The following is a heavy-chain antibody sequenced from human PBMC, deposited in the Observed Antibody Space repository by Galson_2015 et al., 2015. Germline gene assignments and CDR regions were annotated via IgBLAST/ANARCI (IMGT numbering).Heavy chain of an antibody. CDR2: ISGSGGST. CDR1: GFTFSSYA. V-gene: IGHV3-23*01. Sequence: SLRLSCAASGFTFSSYAMSWVRQAPGKGLEWVSAISGSGGSTYYADSVKGRFTISRDNSKNTLYLQMNSLRAEDTAVYYCAKAGVAAAAGPNYYYYYYMDVWGKGTTVTVSS. J-gene: IGHJ6*03. D-gene: IGHD6-13*01. CDR3: AKAGVAAAAGPNYYYYYYMDV.